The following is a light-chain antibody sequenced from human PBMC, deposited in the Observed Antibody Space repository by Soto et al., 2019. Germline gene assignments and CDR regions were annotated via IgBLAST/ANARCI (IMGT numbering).Light chain of an antibody. V-gene: IGKV1-39*01. CDR2: GAS. CDR1: QSISVF. J-gene: IGKJ2*01. Sequence: DIRMTQSPSSLPASVGERVTITCRASQSISVFLNWYQQRPGKAPRLLIFGASSLQSGVPSRFSGSGSGTDFTLAISSLQPEDVATYYCQETYGTPYTFGQGTTLQI. CDR3: QETYGTPYT.